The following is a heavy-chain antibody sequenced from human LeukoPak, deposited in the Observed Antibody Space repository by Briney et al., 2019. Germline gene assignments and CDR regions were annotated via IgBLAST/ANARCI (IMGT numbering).Heavy chain of an antibody. D-gene: IGHD2-2*02. V-gene: IGHV3-23*01. CDR3: AKYTERAFDI. CDR2: ISPTGAGT. CDR1: GFTFNGYA. J-gene: IGHJ3*02. Sequence: PGGSLRLSCAASGFTFNGYAMSWVRQAPGKGLEWVSAISPTGAGTYYADSVKGLFTISRDNSKNTLYLQMNSLRVEDTAVYYCAKYTERAFDIWGQGTMVTVSS.